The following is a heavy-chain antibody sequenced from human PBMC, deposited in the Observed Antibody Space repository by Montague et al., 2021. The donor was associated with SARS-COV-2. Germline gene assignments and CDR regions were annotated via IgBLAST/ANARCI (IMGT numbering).Heavy chain of an antibody. J-gene: IGHJ3*02. V-gene: IGHV3-21*01. CDR3: ASDPDGYGDYDAFDI. Sequence: SLRLSCAASGFTFSSYSMNWVRQAPGKRLEWVSSISSSSSYIYYADSVKGRFTISRDNAKNSLYLQMNSLRAEDTAVYYCASDPDGYGDYDAFDIRGQGTMVTVSS. CDR2: ISSSSSYI. D-gene: IGHD4-17*01. CDR1: GFTFSSYS.